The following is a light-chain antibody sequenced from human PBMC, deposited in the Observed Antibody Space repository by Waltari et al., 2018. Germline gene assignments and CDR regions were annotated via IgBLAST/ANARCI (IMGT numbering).Light chain of an antibody. CDR1: QGISIW. CDR2: DAS. V-gene: IGKV1-12*01. Sequence: DIQMTQSPSFVPASVGGRVTITCRARQGISIWLAWYQQKPGRAPKLLIYDASSLQSGVPSRFSGSGSGTDFILTISSLQPEDFATYYCLQASSFPLTLGGGTKVEIK. CDR3: LQASSFPLT. J-gene: IGKJ4*01.